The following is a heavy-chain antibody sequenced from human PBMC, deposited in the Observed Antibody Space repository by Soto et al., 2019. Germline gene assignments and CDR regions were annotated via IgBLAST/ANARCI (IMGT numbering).Heavy chain of an antibody. CDR2: ISAYNGNT. CDR1: GYTFTSYG. Sequence: QVQLVQSGAEVKKPGASVKVSCKASGYTFTSYGISWVRQAPGQGLEWMGWISAYNGNTNFAQKLQGRVTMTTDTSTSTAYMELRSLRSDDTAVYYCARDRDAYCSGGSCSNYYYGMDVWGQGTTVTVSS. V-gene: IGHV1-18*04. J-gene: IGHJ6*02. D-gene: IGHD2-15*01. CDR3: ARDRDAYCSGGSCSNYYYGMDV.